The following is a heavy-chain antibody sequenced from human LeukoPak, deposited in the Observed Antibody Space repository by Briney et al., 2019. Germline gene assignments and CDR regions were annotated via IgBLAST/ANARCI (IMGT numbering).Heavy chain of an antibody. CDR2: ISSSNNYI. V-gene: IGHV3-21*01. D-gene: IGHD6-19*01. CDR1: GFTFSSYD. Sequence: GGSLRLSCAASGFTFSSYDMNWVRQAQGKGLEWVSSISSSNNYIHYADSVKGRFTISRDNAKNSLYLQMNSLRAEDTAVYFCARGTLGAWGWWGQGTLVTVSS. J-gene: IGHJ4*02. CDR3: ARGTLGAWGW.